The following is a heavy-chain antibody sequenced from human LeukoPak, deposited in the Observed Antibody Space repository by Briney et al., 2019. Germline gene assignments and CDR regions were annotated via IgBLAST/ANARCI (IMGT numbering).Heavy chain of an antibody. CDR2: FDPEDGET. D-gene: IGHD6-13*01. J-gene: IGHJ4*02. Sequence: GSVKASCKVSGYTLTEISMHWGRQAPGKGLEWMGGFDPEDGETVYAQKFQGRVTMTEDTSTDTAYMELSSLRSEDTAVYFCAREADTNSWYRPAFRLLDVWGQGTLVTVSS. V-gene: IGHV1-24*01. CDR3: AREADTNSWYRPAFRLLDV. CDR1: GYTLTEIS.